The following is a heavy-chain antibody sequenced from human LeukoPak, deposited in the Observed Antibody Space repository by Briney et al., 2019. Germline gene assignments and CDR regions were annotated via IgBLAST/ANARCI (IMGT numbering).Heavy chain of an antibody. Sequence: SDTLSLTCAVSGYSIRSTNWWGWIRQPPGKGLEWIGYIYYSGSTYYTPSLKSRVTMSIDTSKNQFSLKLNSVTAVDTAVYYCVRTNERERGGESFNIWGQGTMVTVSS. CDR2: IYYSGST. CDR1: GYSIRSTNW. CDR3: VRTNERERGGESFNI. D-gene: IGHD3-16*01. V-gene: IGHV4-28*01. J-gene: IGHJ3*02.